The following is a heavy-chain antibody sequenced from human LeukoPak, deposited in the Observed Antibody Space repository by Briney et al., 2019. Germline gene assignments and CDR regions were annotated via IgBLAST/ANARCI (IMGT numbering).Heavy chain of an antibody. CDR3: ARVDDSSGYYSLGIDY. Sequence: GGSLRLSCAASGFTFSSYAMHWVRQAPGKGLEWVAVISYDGSNKYYADSVKGRFTISRDNSKNTLYLQMNSLRAEDTAVYYCARVDDSSGYYSLGIDYWGQGTLVTVSS. CDR2: ISYDGSNK. V-gene: IGHV3-30-3*01. CDR1: GFTFSSYA. D-gene: IGHD3-22*01. J-gene: IGHJ4*02.